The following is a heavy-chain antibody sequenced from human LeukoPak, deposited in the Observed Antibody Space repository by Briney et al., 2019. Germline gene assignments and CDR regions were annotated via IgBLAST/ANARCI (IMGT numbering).Heavy chain of an antibody. Sequence: KSSETLSLTCTVSGGSINNGRYYWAWIRQPPGKGLEWIGTTYYSGSTYYNPSLKSRVTTSVDRSRDQFSLNLYSVTAADTAVYFCARHLSPVTLLDPFDIWGQGTMVTVSS. CDR3: ARHLSPVTLLDPFDI. V-gene: IGHV4-39*01. D-gene: IGHD5-18*01. CDR2: TYYSGST. CDR1: GGSINNGRYY. J-gene: IGHJ3*02.